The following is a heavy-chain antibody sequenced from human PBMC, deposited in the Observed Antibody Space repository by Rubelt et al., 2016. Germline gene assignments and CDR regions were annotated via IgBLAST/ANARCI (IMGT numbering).Heavy chain of an antibody. CDR1: GLSLSTGGVA. D-gene: IGHD2-15*01. V-gene: IGHV2-5*02. CDR3: AHRGRYGSSYWFDP. J-gene: IGHJ5*02. CDR2: IFWDDDK. Sequence: QITLKESGPTLVKPTQTLTLTCTLSGLSLSTGGVAVGWIRQPPGKALEWLALIFWDDDKRYSPSLRSRLTITKDTSTNQVVLKVTNMDPVDTATYYCAHRGRYGSSYWFDPWGQGTLVTVSS.